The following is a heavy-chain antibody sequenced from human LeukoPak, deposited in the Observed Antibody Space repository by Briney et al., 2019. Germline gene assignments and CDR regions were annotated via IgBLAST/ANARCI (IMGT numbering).Heavy chain of an antibody. CDR2: INPNSGGT. V-gene: IGHV1-2*02. J-gene: IGHJ4*02. D-gene: IGHD3-22*01. CDR3: ATLYYYDSSGYD. CDR1: GYTFTGYY. Sequence: ASVKVSCKASGYTFTGYYMHWVRQAPGQGLERMGWINPNSGGTNYAQKFQGRVTMTRDTSISTAYMELSRLRSDDTAVYYCATLYYYDSSGYDWGQGTLVTVSS.